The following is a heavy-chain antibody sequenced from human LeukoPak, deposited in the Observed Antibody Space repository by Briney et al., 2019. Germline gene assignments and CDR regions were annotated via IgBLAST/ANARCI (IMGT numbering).Heavy chain of an antibody. J-gene: IGHJ3*02. CDR1: GFTFSSYA. CDR2: ISYDGSNK. V-gene: IGHV3-30-3*01. CDR3: ARDPQYSGGYFTGAFDI. Sequence: GGSLRLSCAASGFTFSSYAMHWVRQAPGKGLEWVAVISYDGSNKYYADSVKGRFTISRDNSKNTLYLQMNSLRAEDTAVYYCARDPQYSGGYFTGAFDIWGQGTMVTVSS. D-gene: IGHD1-26*01.